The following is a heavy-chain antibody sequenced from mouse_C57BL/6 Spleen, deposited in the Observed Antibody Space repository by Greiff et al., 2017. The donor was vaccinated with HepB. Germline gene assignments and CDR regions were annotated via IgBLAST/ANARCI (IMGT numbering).Heavy chain of an antibody. J-gene: IGHJ2*01. CDR2: IHPNSGST. CDR1: GYTFTSYW. D-gene: IGHD2-1*01. V-gene: IGHV1-64*01. Sequence: QVQLKQPGAELVKPGASVKLSCKASGYTFTSYWMHWVKQRPGQGLEWIGMIHPNSGSTNYNEKFKSKATLTVDKSSSTAYMQLSSLTSEDSAVYYCARIYYGNPYYFDYWGQGTTLTVSS. CDR3: ARIYYGNPYYFDY.